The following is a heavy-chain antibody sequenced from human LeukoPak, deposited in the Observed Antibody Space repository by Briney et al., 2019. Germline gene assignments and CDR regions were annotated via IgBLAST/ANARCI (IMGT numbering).Heavy chain of an antibody. CDR2: IYYSGST. D-gene: IGHD4-11*01. CDR3: ARGPVRDYSNY. V-gene: IGHV4-31*03. J-gene: IGHJ4*02. CDR1: GVPITSGGYY. Sequence: PSETLSLTCTVSGVPITSGGYYWSWISQHPGKGLEWLGYIYYSGSTYYNPSLKSRLTISLDTSKNHFSLRLTSVTAADTAVYYCARGPVRDYSNYWGQGTLVTVSS.